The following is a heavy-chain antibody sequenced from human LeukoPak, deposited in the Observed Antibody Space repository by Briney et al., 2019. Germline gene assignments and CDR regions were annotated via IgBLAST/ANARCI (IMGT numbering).Heavy chain of an antibody. V-gene: IGHV3-53*01. Sequence: GGALRLSCAASGFTHISNYMTWVRQAPGKGLEWVSDIYSGDSAYYADSVKGRFTICRDNSKNTLSLQMNSLRAEDTAVYYCARDSPLYSYGAFDYWGQGTLVTVSS. D-gene: IGHD5-18*01. CDR3: ARDSPLYSYGAFDY. J-gene: IGHJ4*02. CDR1: GFTHISNY. CDR2: IYSGDSA.